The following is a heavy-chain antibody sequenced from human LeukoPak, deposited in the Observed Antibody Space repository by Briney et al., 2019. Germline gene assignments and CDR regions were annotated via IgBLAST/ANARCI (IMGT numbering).Heavy chain of an antibody. CDR3: ARDIVVVPAPRKYYGMDV. V-gene: IGHV1-69*13. CDR2: IIPIFGTA. CDR1: GGTFSSYA. J-gene: IGHJ6*02. D-gene: IGHD2-2*01. Sequence: SVKVSCKASGGTFSSYAISWVRQPPGQGLEWVGGIIPIFGTANYAQKFQGRVTITADESTSTAYMELSSLRSEDTAVYYCARDIVVVPAPRKYYGMDVWGQGTTVTVSS.